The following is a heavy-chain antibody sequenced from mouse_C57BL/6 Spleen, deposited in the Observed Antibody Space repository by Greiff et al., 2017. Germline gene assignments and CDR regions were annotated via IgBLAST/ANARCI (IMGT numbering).Heavy chain of an antibody. V-gene: IGHV1-55*01. CDR3: ARGGFYYSNYEGVDFDY. D-gene: IGHD2-5*01. J-gene: IGHJ2*01. CDR2: IYPGSGST. CDR1: GYTFTSYW. Sequence: QVQLQQPGAELVKPGASVKMSCKASGYTFTSYWITWVKQRPGQGLEWIGDIYPGSGSTNYTEKFKSKATLTVDTSSSTDYMQRSSLTYEDSVVYYCARGGFYYSNYEGVDFDYWGQGTTLTVSS.